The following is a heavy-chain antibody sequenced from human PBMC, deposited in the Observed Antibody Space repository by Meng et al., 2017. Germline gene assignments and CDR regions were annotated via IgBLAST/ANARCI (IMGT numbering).Heavy chain of an antibody. J-gene: IGHJ6*02. D-gene: IGHD4-11*01. V-gene: IGHV1-69*13. CDR3: ARRFYGNYVYYYYYGMDV. Sequence: SVKVSCKASGGTFSSYAISWLRQAPGQGLEWMGGIIPIFGTANYAQKFQGRVTITADESTSTAYMELSSLRSEDTAVYYCARRFYGNYVYYYYYGMDVWGQGTTVTVSS. CDR2: IIPIFGTA. CDR1: GGTFSSYA.